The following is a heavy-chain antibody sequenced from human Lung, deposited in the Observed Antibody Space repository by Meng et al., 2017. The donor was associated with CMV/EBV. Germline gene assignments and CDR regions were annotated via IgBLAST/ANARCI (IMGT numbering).Heavy chain of an antibody. J-gene: IGHJ6*04. CDR2: INPSGGST. D-gene: IGHD2-2*02. CDR1: GYTFTSYY. Sequence: ASVKVSXKASGYTFTSYYMHWVRQAPGQGLEWMGIINPSGGSTSYAQKFQGRVTMTRDTSTSTVYMELSSLRSEDTAVYYCARVGIVVVPAAIGRYYYYGMDVWGKGTXVTVSS. CDR3: ARVGIVVVPAAIGRYYYYGMDV. V-gene: IGHV1-46*01.